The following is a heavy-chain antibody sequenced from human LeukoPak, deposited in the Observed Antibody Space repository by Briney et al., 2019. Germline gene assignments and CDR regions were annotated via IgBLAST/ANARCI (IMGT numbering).Heavy chain of an antibody. CDR1: GGSISSYY. J-gene: IGHJ3*02. D-gene: IGHD2-2*01. V-gene: IGHV4-59*12. CDR2: IYYSGST. CDR3: AREAGHYCSSTSCQYSPPDI. Sequence: SETLSLTCTVSGGSISSYYWSWIRQPPGKGLEWIGYIYYSGSTNYNPSLKSRVTISVDTSKNQFSLKLSSVTAADTAVYYCAREAGHYCSSTSCQYSPPDIWGQGTMVTVSS.